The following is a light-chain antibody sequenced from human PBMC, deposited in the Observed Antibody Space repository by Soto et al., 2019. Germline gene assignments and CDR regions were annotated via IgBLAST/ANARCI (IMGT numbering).Light chain of an antibody. CDR1: QSISTF. V-gene: IGKV1-39*01. J-gene: IGKJ5*01. Sequence: DLQMTQSPSSLSASVGDRVTITCRASQSISTFLHWYQQKPGKAPKLLIHDTSSLQSGVPSRFSGSGSGTDFTLTISSLQPEDFATYYCQQSYSSSPITFGQGTRLDIK. CDR2: DTS. CDR3: QQSYSSSPIT.